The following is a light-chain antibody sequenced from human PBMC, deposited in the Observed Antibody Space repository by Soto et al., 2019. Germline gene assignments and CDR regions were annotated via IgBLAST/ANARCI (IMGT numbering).Light chain of an antibody. V-gene: IGKV3-20*01. CDR3: QQFGNSPWT. CDR2: GTS. J-gene: IGKJ1*01. CDR1: QSVPSTY. Sequence: VLSQSPGRVSLSPGEGATLSCRASQSVPSTYFAWYQQKPGQPPRLLISGTSNRATDIPDRFSGSGSGTDFTLTISRLEPEDFAVYFCQQFGNSPWTFGQGTKVDIK.